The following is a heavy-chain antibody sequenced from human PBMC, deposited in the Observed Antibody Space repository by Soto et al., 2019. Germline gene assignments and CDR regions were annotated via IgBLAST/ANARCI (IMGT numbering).Heavy chain of an antibody. V-gene: IGHV1-3*04. Sequence: ASVKVSCKASGYTFTSYVMHWVRQAPGQRLEWLAWINTDKGNTKYSQTFQGRVTITRDTSATTAYMELSNLRSDDTAVYYCATHLGGDSRYYFDYWGQGTLVTVSS. CDR1: GYTFTSYV. CDR2: INTDKGNT. CDR3: ATHLGGDSRYYFDY. J-gene: IGHJ4*02. D-gene: IGHD3-16*01.